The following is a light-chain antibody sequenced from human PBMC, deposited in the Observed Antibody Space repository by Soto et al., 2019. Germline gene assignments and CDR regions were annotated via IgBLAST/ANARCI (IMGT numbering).Light chain of an antibody. Sequence: SYELTQTSSVSLAPGQTARISCGVNNIGGKSVHWYQQKPGQAPVVVVYDDSDRPSGIPERFSGSNSGNTATLTISRVEAGDEADYHCQVWDDNSDHHVFGTGTKVTVL. CDR1: NIGGKS. CDR2: DDS. CDR3: QVWDDNSDHHV. J-gene: IGLJ1*01. V-gene: IGLV3-21*02.